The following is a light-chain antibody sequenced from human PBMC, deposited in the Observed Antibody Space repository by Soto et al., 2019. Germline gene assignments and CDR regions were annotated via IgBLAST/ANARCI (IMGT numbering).Light chain of an antibody. V-gene: IGLV2-23*02. CDR3: CSYAGSSTPV. CDR2: EVS. Sequence: QSALTQPASVSGSPGQSITISCTGTSSDVGGYNLVSWYQQHPGKAPKLMIYEVSKRPSGVSNRFSGSKSGNTASLTISGLQAEDEADYYCCSYAGSSTPVFGGGTQLTVL. CDR1: SSDVGGYNL. J-gene: IGLJ2*01.